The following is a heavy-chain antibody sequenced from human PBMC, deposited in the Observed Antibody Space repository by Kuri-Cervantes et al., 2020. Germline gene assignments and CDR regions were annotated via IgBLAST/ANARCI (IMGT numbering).Heavy chain of an antibody. J-gene: IGHJ3*02. CDR1: GGTFSSYA. CDR3: ARDGQDCSGGSCYGGFWNAFDI. Sequence: SVKVSCKASGGTFSSYAISWVRQAPGQGLEWMGGIIPIFGTANYAQKFQGRVTITADESTSTAYMELSSLRSEDTAVYYCARDGQDCSGGSCYGGFWNAFDIWGQGTMVTVSS. V-gene: IGHV1-69*13. CDR2: IIPIFGTA. D-gene: IGHD2-15*01.